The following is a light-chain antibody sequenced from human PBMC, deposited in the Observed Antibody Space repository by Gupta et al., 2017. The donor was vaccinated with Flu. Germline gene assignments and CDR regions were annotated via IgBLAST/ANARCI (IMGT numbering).Light chain of an antibody. CDR1: QSISSW. CDR2: KAS. Sequence: RSTLSASVGARFTITCRASQSISSWLAWYQHQPGTAPKLLIYKASSLESGVPLRFRGSGSGTEFTLTISSLQPDDFATYYCHQYNSYSRTFGHGTKVEIK. CDR3: HQYNSYSRT. J-gene: IGKJ1*01. V-gene: IGKV1-5*03.